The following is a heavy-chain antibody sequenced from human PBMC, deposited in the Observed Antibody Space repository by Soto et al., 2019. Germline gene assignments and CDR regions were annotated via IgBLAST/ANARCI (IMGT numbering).Heavy chain of an antibody. Sequence: QVQLVESGGGVVQPGRSLRLSCAASGFTFSSYAMHWVRQPPGRGREWVAVISYDGSNKYYADSVKGRFTISRDNSKNTLYPQMNSLRAEDTAVYYCARDAGPRDSSGYHFDYWGQGTLVTVSS. CDR1: GFTFSSYA. D-gene: IGHD3-22*01. CDR2: ISYDGSNK. V-gene: IGHV3-30-3*01. CDR3: ARDAGPRDSSGYHFDY. J-gene: IGHJ4*02.